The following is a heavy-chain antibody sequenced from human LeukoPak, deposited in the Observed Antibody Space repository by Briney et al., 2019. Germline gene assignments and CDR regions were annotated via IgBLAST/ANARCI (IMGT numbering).Heavy chain of an antibody. CDR2: INPNSGGT. J-gene: IGHJ5*02. D-gene: IGHD6-13*01. CDR1: GYTFTGYY. Sequence: ASVKVSCKASGYTFTGYYMHWVRQAPGRGLEWMGWINPNSGGTNYAQKFQGWVTMTRDTSISTAYMELSRLRSDDTAVYYCARGPIAAAGTGGNNWFDPWGQGTLVTVSS. V-gene: IGHV1-2*04. CDR3: ARGPIAAAGTGGNNWFDP.